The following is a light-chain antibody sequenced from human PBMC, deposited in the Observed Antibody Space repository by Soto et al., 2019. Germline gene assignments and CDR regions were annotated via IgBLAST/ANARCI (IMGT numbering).Light chain of an antibody. V-gene: IGKV3-20*01. Sequence: EIVLTQSPGTLSLSPGERATLSCRASQSVSSSYLAWYQQKPGQAPRPLIYGASSRATGIPDRFSGSGSGTDFTLTISRLEPEDFAVYYCQQSFSTLLITFGQGTRLEIK. CDR1: QSVSSSY. J-gene: IGKJ5*01. CDR2: GAS. CDR3: QQSFSTLLIT.